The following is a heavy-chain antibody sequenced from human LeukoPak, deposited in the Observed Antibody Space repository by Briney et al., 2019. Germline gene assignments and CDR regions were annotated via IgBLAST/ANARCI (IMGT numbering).Heavy chain of an antibody. D-gene: IGHD3-3*01. J-gene: IGHJ6*03. CDR3: AKMEGQRLYDYCMDV. V-gene: IGHV3-23*01. Sequence: GGSLRLSCAASGFAFSNFAMSWVRQAQGKGLEWVSAMSGSGYYTYYVESVKGRFTISRDNSKNTLYQHMNSLRADDTAVYYCAKMEGQRLYDYCMDVWGRGTTVTVSS. CDR2: MSGSGYYT. CDR1: GFAFSNFA.